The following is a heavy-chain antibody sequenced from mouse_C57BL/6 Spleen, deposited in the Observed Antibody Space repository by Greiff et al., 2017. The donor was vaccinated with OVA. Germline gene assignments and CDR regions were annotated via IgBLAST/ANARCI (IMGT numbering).Heavy chain of an antibody. CDR3: ARSITTVVANYFDY. CDR2: IYPGSGNT. CDR1: GYTFTDYY. J-gene: IGHJ2*01. D-gene: IGHD1-1*01. Sequence: VKLMESGAELVRPGASVKLSCKASGYTFTDYYINWVKQRPGQGLEWIARIYPGSGNTYYNEKFKGKATLTAEKSSSTAYMQLSSLTSEDSAVYYCARSITTVVANYFDYWGQGTTLTVSS. V-gene: IGHV1-76*01.